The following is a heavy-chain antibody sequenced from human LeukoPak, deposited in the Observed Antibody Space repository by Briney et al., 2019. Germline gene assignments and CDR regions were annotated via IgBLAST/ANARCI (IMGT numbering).Heavy chain of an antibody. V-gene: IGHV3-23*01. J-gene: IGHJ6*03. Sequence: GGSLRLSCAVSGFTFSVYGMSWVRQAPGKGLEWVSAITGSGGRTYYADSEKGRFTISRDNSKNTLYLQMNSLRAEDTAVYYCARVQRGYSYNPLGYYYYYMDVWGKGTTVTVSS. D-gene: IGHD5-18*01. CDR2: ITGSGGRT. CDR1: GFTFSVYG. CDR3: ARVQRGYSYNPLGYYYYYMDV.